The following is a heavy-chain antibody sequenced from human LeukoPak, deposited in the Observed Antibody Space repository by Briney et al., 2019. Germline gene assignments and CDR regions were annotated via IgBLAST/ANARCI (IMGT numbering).Heavy chain of an antibody. Sequence: ASVKVSCKASGGTFSSYAISWARQAPGQGLEWMGWISAYNGNTNYAQKLQGRVTMTTDTSTSTAYMELRSLRSDDTAVYYCARGDGYMEVWDYWGQGTLVTVSS. J-gene: IGHJ4*02. CDR2: ISAYNGNT. D-gene: IGHD5-24*01. CDR3: ARGDGYMEVWDY. CDR1: GGTFSSYA. V-gene: IGHV1-18*01.